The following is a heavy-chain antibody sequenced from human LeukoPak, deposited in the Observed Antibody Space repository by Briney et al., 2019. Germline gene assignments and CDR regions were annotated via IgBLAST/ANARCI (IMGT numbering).Heavy chain of an antibody. V-gene: IGHV3-7*01. D-gene: IGHD5-18*01. Sequence: PGGSLRLSCAASGFTFSTYAMSWVRQAPGKGLEWVANIKQDGSEKYYVDSVKGRFTISRDNAKNSLYLQMNSLRAEDTAVYYCARAGGYVDTAMVFWGQGTLVTVSS. CDR2: IKQDGSEK. J-gene: IGHJ4*02. CDR3: ARAGGYVDTAMVF. CDR1: GFTFSTYA.